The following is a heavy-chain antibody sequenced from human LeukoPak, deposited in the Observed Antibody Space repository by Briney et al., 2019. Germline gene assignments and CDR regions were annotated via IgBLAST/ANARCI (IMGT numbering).Heavy chain of an antibody. V-gene: IGHV3-33*01. J-gene: IGHJ4*02. CDR2: IWYDGSNK. D-gene: IGHD4-17*01. Sequence: GGSLRLSCASSGFTLSSYGMHWVRQAPGKGLEWVAVIWYDGSNKYYADSVKGRFTISRDNSKNTLYLQMNSLRAEDTAVYYCASSNGDYYFDYWGQGTLVTVSS. CDR3: ASSNGDYYFDY. CDR1: GFTLSSYG.